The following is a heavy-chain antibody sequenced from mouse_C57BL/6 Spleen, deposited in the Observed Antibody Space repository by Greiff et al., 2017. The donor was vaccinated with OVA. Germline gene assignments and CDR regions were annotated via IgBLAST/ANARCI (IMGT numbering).Heavy chain of an antibody. V-gene: IGHV1-26*01. CDR1: GYTFTDYY. CDR2: INPNNGGT. D-gene: IGHD1-1*01. Sequence: EVQLQQSGPELVKPGASVKISCKASGYTFTDYYMNWVKQSHGKSLEWIGDINPNNGGTSYNQKFKGKATLTVDKSSSTAYMELRSLTSEDSAVYYCARGDYYGSSHGYFDYWGQGTTLTVSS. CDR3: ARGDYYGSSHGYFDY. J-gene: IGHJ2*01.